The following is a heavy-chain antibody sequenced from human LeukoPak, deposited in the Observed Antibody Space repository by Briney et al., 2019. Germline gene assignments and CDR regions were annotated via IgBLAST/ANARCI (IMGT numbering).Heavy chain of an antibody. CDR1: GFTFSDYY. J-gene: IGHJ4*02. CDR2: ISSSGSTI. CDR3: ARVRAVAGLDY. D-gene: IGHD6-19*01. Sequence: GGSLRLSCAASGFTFSDYYMSWIRQAPGKGLEWVSYISSSGSTIYYADSVKGRFTISRDNSKNTLYLQMNSLRAEDTAVYYCARVRAVAGLDYWGQGTLVTVSS. V-gene: IGHV3-11*04.